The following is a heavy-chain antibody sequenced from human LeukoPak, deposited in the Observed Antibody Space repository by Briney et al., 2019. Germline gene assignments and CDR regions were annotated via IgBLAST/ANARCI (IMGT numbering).Heavy chain of an antibody. J-gene: IGHJ4*02. CDR2: IYHSGST. D-gene: IGHD6-13*01. CDR1: GYSISSGYY. Sequence: SETLSLTCAVSGYSISSGYYWGWIRQPPGKGLEWIRNIYHSGSTSYNSSLKSRVTISVDTSKNQFSLKLSSVTAADTAVYYCARLRSGYSSTFYYFDYWGQGTLVTVSS. V-gene: IGHV4-38-2*01. CDR3: ARLRSGYSSTFYYFDY.